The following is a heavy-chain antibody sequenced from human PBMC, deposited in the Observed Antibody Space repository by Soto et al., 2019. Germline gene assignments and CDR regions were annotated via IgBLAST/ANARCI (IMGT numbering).Heavy chain of an antibody. CDR2: VSADGYTT. Sequence: EVQLLESGGGLAQPGGSLRLSCAASGFTFSNHGMTWVRQAPGKGLEWVSSVSADGYTTYYADSVRGRLTISRDNSGDTVDVRMNTLRAEDTALYYCAREASVPSFGEFWFFDLWGRGTQVTVSS. D-gene: IGHD3-10*01. V-gene: IGHV3-23*01. J-gene: IGHJ2*01. CDR1: GFTFSNHG. CDR3: AREASVPSFGEFWFFDL.